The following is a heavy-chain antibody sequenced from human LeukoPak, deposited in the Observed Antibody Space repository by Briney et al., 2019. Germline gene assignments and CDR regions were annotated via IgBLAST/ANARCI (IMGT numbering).Heavy chain of an antibody. D-gene: IGHD3-10*01. CDR3: ARSGELRRYYYYYMDV. Sequence: PGGSLRLSCAASGFTFSSYWMHWVRQAPGKGLEYVSAISSNGGSTYYANSVKGRFTISRDNSKNTLYLQMGSLRAEDMAVYYCARSGELRRYYYYYMDVWGKGTTVTVSS. CDR2: ISSNGGST. CDR1: GFTFSSYW. V-gene: IGHV3-64*01. J-gene: IGHJ6*03.